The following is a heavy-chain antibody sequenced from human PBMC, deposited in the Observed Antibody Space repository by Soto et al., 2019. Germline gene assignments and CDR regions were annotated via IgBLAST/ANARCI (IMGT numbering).Heavy chain of an antibody. CDR3: TGGRQPRGCSRTSCYVY. J-gene: IGHJ4*02. CDR2: MNPNSGNT. CDR1: GYTFTSYD. Sequence: QVQLVQSGAEVKKPGASVRVSCKASGYTFTSYDINWVRQATGQGLEWMGWMNPNSGNTGYAQKLQGRVFMTRDTSTSTVYVELSSLTVDDTAGYYCTGGRQPRGCSRTSCYVYWGQGTLVTVSS. D-gene: IGHD2-2*01. V-gene: IGHV1-8*01.